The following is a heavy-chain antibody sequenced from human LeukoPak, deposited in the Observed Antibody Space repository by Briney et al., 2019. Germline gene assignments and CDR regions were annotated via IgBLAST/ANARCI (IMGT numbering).Heavy chain of an antibody. CDR2: ISYDGSNK. CDR1: GFTFSSYS. CDR3: AKGYYSNLSYYYYYGMDV. Sequence: GGSLRLSCAASGFTFSSYSMNWVRQAPGKGLEWVAVISYDGSNKYYAGSVKGRFTISRDNSKNTLYLQMNSLRAEDTAVYYCAKGYYSNLSYYYYYGMDVWGRGTTVTVSS. J-gene: IGHJ6*02. D-gene: IGHD4-11*01. V-gene: IGHV3-30*18.